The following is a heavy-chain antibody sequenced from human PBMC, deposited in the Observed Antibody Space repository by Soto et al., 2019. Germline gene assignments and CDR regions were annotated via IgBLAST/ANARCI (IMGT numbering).Heavy chain of an antibody. Sequence: GGSLRLSCAASGFIFDDYAMHWVRQAPGRGLEWVSGISWNSGSIGYADSVKGRFTISRDNAKKSLYLQMNSLRAEDTALYYWASGRGYDILTGYYPYFDYWGQGTLVTVSS. CDR3: ASGRGYDILTGYYPYFDY. CDR1: GFIFDDYA. CDR2: ISWNSGSI. D-gene: IGHD3-9*01. J-gene: IGHJ4*02. V-gene: IGHV3-9*01.